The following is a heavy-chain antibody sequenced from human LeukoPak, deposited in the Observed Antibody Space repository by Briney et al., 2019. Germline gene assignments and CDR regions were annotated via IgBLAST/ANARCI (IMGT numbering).Heavy chain of an antibody. CDR3: ARRYNWNLVAFDV. D-gene: IGHD1-1*01. Sequence: PSETLSLTCTVSGGSISSGGYYWGWIRQSPGKGLEWIGSINYTGSTYYNPSLKSGVTISVDTSKNQFSLKLSSVTASDTGVYYCARRYNWNLVAFDVWGQGTMVTVSA. CDR1: GGSISSGGYY. J-gene: IGHJ3*01. V-gene: IGHV4-39*01. CDR2: INYTGST.